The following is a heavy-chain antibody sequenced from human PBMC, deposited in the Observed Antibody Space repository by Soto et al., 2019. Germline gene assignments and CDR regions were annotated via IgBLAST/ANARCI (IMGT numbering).Heavy chain of an antibody. V-gene: IGHV1-24*01. CDR3: ATIQQLDLPVDGMDV. CDR1: GYTLTELS. CDR2: FDPEDGET. D-gene: IGHD6-6*01. J-gene: IGHJ6*02. Sequence: ASVKVSCKVSGYTLTELSMHWVRQAPGKGLGWMGGFDPEDGETIYAQKFQGRVTMTEDTSTDTAYMELSSLRSEDTAVYYCATIQQLDLPVDGMDVWGQGTTVTVSS.